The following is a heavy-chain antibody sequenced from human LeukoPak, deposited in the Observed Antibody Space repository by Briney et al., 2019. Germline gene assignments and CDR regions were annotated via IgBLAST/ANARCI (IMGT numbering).Heavy chain of an antibody. CDR3: ARHLYYYYMDV. V-gene: IGHV4-59*08. Sequence: SETLSLTCTVAGGSISSYYWSWIRQPPGKGLEWIGYIFYSGSPNYNPSLKSRVTISEDTYKNQFSLKLSSVTAADTAVYYCARHLYYYYMDVWGKGTTVTVSS. J-gene: IGHJ6*03. CDR1: GGSISSYY. CDR2: IFYSGSP.